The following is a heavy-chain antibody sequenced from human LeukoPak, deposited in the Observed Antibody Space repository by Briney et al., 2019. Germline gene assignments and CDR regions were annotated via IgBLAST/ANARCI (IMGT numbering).Heavy chain of an antibody. V-gene: IGHV1-69*05. Sequence: ASVKVSCKASGGTFSSYAISWVRQAPGQGLEWMGGIIPIFGTANYAQKFQGRVTMTTDTSTSTAYMELGSLRSGDTAVYYCARVGQLGGGYFDYWGQGTLVTVSS. D-gene: IGHD6-6*01. CDR1: GGTFSSYA. CDR2: IIPIFGTA. J-gene: IGHJ4*02. CDR3: ARVGQLGGGYFDY.